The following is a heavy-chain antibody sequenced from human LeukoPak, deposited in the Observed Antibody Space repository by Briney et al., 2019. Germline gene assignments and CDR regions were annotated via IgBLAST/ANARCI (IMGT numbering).Heavy chain of an antibody. CDR2: INHSGST. CDR1: GGSFSGYY. CDR3: AGIGTTGTVYYYYGMDV. Sequence: NASETLSLTCAVYGGSFSGYYWSWIRQPPGKGLEWIGEINHSGSTNYNPSLKSRVTISVDTSKNQFSLKLSSVTAADTAVYYCAGIGTTGTVYYYYGMDVWGQGTTVTVSS. D-gene: IGHD1-1*01. V-gene: IGHV4-34*01. J-gene: IGHJ6*02.